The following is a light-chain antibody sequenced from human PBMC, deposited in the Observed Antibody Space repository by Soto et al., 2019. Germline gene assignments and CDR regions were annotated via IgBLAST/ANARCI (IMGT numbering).Light chain of an antibody. Sequence: DIRLTQSPSSLSASVGDRVTITCRASQSISNFLNWYQQKPGQAPKLLISSASNVQSGVPSRFSGRGSGTEFTLTISGLQPEDSASYCCQQSYNFPRTFGQGTKVEI. CDR1: QSISNF. CDR2: SAS. CDR3: QQSYNFPRT. V-gene: IGKV1-39*01. J-gene: IGKJ1*01.